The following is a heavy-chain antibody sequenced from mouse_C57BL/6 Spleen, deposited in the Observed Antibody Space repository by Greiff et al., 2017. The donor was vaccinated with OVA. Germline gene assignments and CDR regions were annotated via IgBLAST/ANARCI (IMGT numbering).Heavy chain of an antibody. J-gene: IGHJ3*01. D-gene: IGHD1-1*02. CDR2: IDPSDSET. Sequence: QVQLQQPGAELVRPGSSVKLSCKASGYTFTSYWMHWVKQRPIQGLEWIGNIDPSDSETYYNQKFKDKATLSVDKSPSTAYMQLSSLTSEDAAVYCCAREDYGGLWFAYWGQGTLVTVSA. CDR1: GYTFTSYW. CDR3: AREDYGGLWFAY. V-gene: IGHV1-52*01.